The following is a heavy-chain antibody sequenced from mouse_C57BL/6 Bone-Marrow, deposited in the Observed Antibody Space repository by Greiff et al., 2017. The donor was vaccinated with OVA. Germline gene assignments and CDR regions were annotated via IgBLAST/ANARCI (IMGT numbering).Heavy chain of an antibody. CDR1: GFSLTSYG. CDR2: IWSGGST. D-gene: IGHD2-3*01. CDR3: ARNSMMVTTSYWYFDV. V-gene: IGHV2-2*01. Sequence: VKLQESGPGLVQPSQSLSIPCTVSGFSLTSYGVHWVRQSPGKGLEWLGVIWSGGSTDYNAAFISRLSISKDNSKSQVFFKMNSLQADDTAIYYCARNSMMVTTSYWYFDVWGTGTTVTVSS. J-gene: IGHJ1*03.